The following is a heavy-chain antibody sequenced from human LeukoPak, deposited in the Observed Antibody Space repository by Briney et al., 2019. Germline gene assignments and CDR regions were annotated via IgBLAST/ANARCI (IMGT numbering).Heavy chain of an antibody. CDR2: VNPRNGGT. J-gene: IGHJ3*02. CDR1: GYPFTGYY. V-gene: IGHV1-2*02. CDR3: AMYHYDSSGPYVGAFDI. D-gene: IGHD3-22*01. Sequence: GASVKVSCKASGYPFTGYYVHWVRQAPGHGLEWMGWVNPRNGGTHSAQKFQGRLSMTGDTSTTTAYMELSSLRSEDTAVYYCAMYHYDSSGPYVGAFDIWGQGTMVTVSS.